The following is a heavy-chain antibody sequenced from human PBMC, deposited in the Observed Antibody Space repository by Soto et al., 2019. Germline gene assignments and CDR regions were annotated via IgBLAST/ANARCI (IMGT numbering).Heavy chain of an antibody. V-gene: IGHV1-46*02. CDR2: IDRTHGNT. CDR3: VRGYCTTTICQGDFQH. CDR1: GYSFNTFY. Sequence: QVQLVQSGAEVKKPGASVNVSCKASGYSFNTFYIHWVRQAPGQGLEWMGMIDRTHGNTGYAQKFQGRVAMTRDTSASTVYIELSSLGFEDTALYYCVRGYCTTTICQGDFQHWGQGTLVTVSS. J-gene: IGHJ1*01. D-gene: IGHD2-2*01.